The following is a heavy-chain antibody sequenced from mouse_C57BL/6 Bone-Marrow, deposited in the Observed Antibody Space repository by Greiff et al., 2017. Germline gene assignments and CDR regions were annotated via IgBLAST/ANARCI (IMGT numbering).Heavy chain of an antibody. CDR3: ARCDYGGIAY. J-gene: IGHJ3*01. D-gene: IGHD2-13*01. CDR1: GYAFTNYL. Sequence: VQLQQSGAELVRPGTSVKVSCKASGYAFTNYLIEWVKQRPGQGLEWIGVINPGSGGTNYNEKFKGKATLTADKSSSISYMQLSSLTSEGSAVYFCARCDYGGIAYWGQGTRVTVSA. CDR2: INPGSGGT. V-gene: IGHV1-54*01.